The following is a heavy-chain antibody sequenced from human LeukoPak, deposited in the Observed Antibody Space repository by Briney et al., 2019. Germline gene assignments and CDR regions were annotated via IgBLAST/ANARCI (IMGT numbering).Heavy chain of an antibody. D-gene: IGHD2-8*02. Sequence: PSETLSLTCSVSGGSISSYYWSWIRQPPGRGLEWIGYIYYSGSTNYNPSLKSRVTISVDTANNQFSLKLSSVTAADTAVYYCAKDSGDYLGHWGQGTLVTVSS. CDR2: IYYSGST. CDR3: AKDSGDYLGH. V-gene: IGHV4-59*01. J-gene: IGHJ4*02. CDR1: GGSISSYY.